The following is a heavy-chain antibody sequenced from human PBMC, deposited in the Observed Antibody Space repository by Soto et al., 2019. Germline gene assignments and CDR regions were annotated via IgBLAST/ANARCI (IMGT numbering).Heavy chain of an antibody. D-gene: IGHD5-12*01. CDR2: IYYSGST. CDR1: GGSISSGEYY. CDR3: AREMGYSGYENWFDP. V-gene: IGHV4-30-4*01. Sequence: PSETLSLTCTVSGGSISSGEYYWRWLRQPPGKGLEWIGYIYYSGSTYYNPSLKSRVTISVDTSKNQFSLKLSSVTAADTAVYYCAREMGYSGYENWFDPWGQGTLVTVSS. J-gene: IGHJ5*02.